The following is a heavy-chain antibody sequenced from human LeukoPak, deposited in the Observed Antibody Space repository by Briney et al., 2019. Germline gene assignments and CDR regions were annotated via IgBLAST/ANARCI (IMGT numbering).Heavy chain of an antibody. CDR3: ERAIGGAGAY. D-gene: IGHD6-13*01. CDR2: IKQDGSEK. V-gene: IGHV3-7*03. CDR1: GFTFDNIW. J-gene: IGHJ4*02. Sequence: GGSLRLSCAASGFTFDNIWMSWVRQAPGKGLEWVANIKQDGSEKYYVDSVKGRFTISRDNAKNSLYLQMNSLRAEDTAMFYCERAIGGAGAYWGQGTLVTVSS.